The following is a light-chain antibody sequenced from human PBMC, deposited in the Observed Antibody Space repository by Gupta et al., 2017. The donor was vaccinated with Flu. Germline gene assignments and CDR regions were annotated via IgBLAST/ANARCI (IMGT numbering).Light chain of an antibody. J-gene: IGLJ1*01. Sequence: SSNVGGYNYVYWYQQHPGKAPKLLIYEVSNRPSGVSNRFSGSKSGNTASLTITGLQAEDEADYYCSSYTSSSIFYVFGTGTKVTVL. CDR2: EVS. CDR3: SSYTSSSIFYV. CDR1: SSNVGGYNY. V-gene: IGLV2-14*01.